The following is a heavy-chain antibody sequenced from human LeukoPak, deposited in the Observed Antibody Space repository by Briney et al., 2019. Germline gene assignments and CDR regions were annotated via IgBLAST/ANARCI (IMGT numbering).Heavy chain of an antibody. J-gene: IGHJ4*02. CDR3: AREIAAAGMIDY. V-gene: IGHV4-39*07. D-gene: IGHD6-13*01. CDR2: IYYSGST. CDR1: GGSISSSSYY. Sequence: PAETLSLTCTVSGGSISSSSYYWGWIRQPPGKGLEWIGSIYYSGSTYYNPSLKSRVTISVDTSKNQFSLKLSSVTAADTAVYYCAREIAAAGMIDYWGQGTLVTVSS.